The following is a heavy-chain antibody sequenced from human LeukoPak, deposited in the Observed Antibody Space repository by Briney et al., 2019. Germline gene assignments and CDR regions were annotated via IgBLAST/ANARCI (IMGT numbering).Heavy chain of an antibody. CDR1: GYSISSGYY. CDR2: IDYSGRT. V-gene: IGHV4-38-2*02. J-gene: IGHJ4*02. CDR3: ARHKYYYDSRGYWREYYFDY. D-gene: IGHD3-22*01. Sequence: SETLSLTCTVSGYSISSGYYWAWIRQPPGKGLEWIGSIDYSGRTYYNPSLRSRVSISVDTSKKQFSLKLSSVTAADTAVFYCARHKYYYDSRGYWREYYFDYWGQGTLVTVSS.